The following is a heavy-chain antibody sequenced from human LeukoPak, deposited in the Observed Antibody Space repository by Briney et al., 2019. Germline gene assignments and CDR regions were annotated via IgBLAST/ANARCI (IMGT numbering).Heavy chain of an antibody. CDR3: ARDQYSNGWYREFDY. V-gene: IGHV3-23*01. Sequence: PGGSLRLSCAASGFTFSSYAMSWVRQAPGKGLEWVSGISGSGGTTYYADSVKGRFTISRDNSKNMLYLQMNSLRPEDTAIYYCARDQYSNGWYREFDYWGQGTLVTVS. D-gene: IGHD6-19*01. CDR2: ISGSGGTT. CDR1: GFTFSSYA. J-gene: IGHJ4*02.